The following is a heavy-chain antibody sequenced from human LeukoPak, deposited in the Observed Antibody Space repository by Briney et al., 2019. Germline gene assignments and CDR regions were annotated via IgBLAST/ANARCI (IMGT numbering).Heavy chain of an antibody. CDR1: GFTFDDYA. CDR3: AKGKKITVAGLFGR. V-gene: IGHV3-9*01. J-gene: IGHJ4*02. CDR2: ISWNSGSI. Sequence: GGSLRLSCAASGFTFDDYAMHWVRQVPGKGLEWVSGISWNSGSIGYADSVKGRFTISRDNAKNSLYLHMNSLSAEDTALYYCAKGKKITVAGLFGRWGQGTLVTVSS. D-gene: IGHD6-19*01.